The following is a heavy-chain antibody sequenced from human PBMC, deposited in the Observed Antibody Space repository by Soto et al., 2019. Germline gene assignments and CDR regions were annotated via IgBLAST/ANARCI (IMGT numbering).Heavy chain of an antibody. D-gene: IGHD4-4*01. Sequence: QVQLVQSGAEVRKTGASVRVSCKATGYSFTRHDINWLRQAAGRGREWKGWMNPNGGNAVYAQKFQGRVTMTRNNSITTTYMEVTSLKSEDTAVYFCARGAYNDYSHWFDPWGQGTLVTVSS. CDR1: GYSFTRHD. V-gene: IGHV1-8*01. J-gene: IGHJ5*02. CDR3: ARGAYNDYSHWFDP. CDR2: MNPNGGNA.